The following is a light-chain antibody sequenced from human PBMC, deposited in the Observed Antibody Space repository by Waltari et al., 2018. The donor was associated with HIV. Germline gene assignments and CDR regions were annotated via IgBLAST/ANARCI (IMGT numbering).Light chain of an antibody. CDR3: QQYYSTPFT. J-gene: IGKJ3*01. CDR2: WAS. Sequence: DIVMTQSPDSLAVSLGERATINCKSSQSVLYSSNNNNYLAWYQQKPGQPPKLLIYWASTRESGVPERFSGSGSGTDFTLTISSLQADDVAVYYCQQYYSTPFTFGPGTKVDIK. V-gene: IGKV4-1*01. CDR1: QSVLYSSNNNNY.